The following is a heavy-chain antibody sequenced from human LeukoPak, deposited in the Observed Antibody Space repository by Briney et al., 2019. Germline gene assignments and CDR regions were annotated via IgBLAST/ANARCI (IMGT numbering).Heavy chain of an antibody. Sequence: SGGSLRLSCAASGFTFSTTAKAWVRQAPGKGLELVSGFGGTGDIHYADSVRGRFTISRDNSKGILYLQMDSLRAEDTAVYYCAKDVLRWAFDYWGQGTLVTVSS. J-gene: IGHJ4*02. CDR3: AKDVLRWAFDY. D-gene: IGHD3-16*01. CDR1: GFTFSTTA. CDR2: FGGTGDI. V-gene: IGHV3-23*01.